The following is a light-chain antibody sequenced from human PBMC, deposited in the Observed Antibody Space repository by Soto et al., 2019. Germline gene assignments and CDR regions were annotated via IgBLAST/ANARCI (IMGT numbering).Light chain of an antibody. Sequence: QSALTQPASVSGSPGQSITISCTGTSSDVGGYNYVSWYQQHPGKAPKLMIYDVSNRPSGVSNRFSGSQSGNTASLTISGLRAEDEADYYCSSYTSSSPYVFGTGTKLTVL. CDR2: DVS. V-gene: IGLV2-14*01. CDR3: SSYTSSSPYV. CDR1: SSDVGGYNY. J-gene: IGLJ1*01.